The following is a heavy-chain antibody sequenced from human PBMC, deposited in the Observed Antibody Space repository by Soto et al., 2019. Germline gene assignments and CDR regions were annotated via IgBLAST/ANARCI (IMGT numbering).Heavy chain of an antibody. V-gene: IGHV1-2*04. CDR1: GYTFTGYY. Sequence: ASVKVSCKASGYTFTGYYMHWVRQAPGQGLEWMGWINPNSGGTNYAQKFQGWVTMTRDTSISTAYMELNRLRSDDTAVYYCARYIYDFCSGYYRGWYYDYWAQGTLVPVSS. J-gene: IGHJ4*02. CDR3: ARYIYDFCSGYYRGWYYDY. CDR2: INPNSGGT. D-gene: IGHD3-3*01.